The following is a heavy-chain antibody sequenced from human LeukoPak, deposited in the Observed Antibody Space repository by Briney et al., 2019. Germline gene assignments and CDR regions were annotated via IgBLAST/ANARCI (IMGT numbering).Heavy chain of an antibody. D-gene: IGHD4-11*01. CDR1: GGSISSYY. J-gene: IGHJ4*02. CDR3: ARAGGSNCVREYYFDY. CDR2: IYYSGST. V-gene: IGHV4-59*01. Sequence: KPSETLSLTCTVSGGSISSYYWSWIRQPPGKGLEWIGYIYYSGSTNYNPSLKSRVTISVDTSKSQFSLKLSSVTAADTAVYYCARAGGSNCVREYYFDYWGQGTLVTVSS.